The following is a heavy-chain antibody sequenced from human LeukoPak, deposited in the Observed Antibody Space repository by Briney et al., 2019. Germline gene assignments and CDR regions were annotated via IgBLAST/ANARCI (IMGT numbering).Heavy chain of an antibody. J-gene: IGHJ5*01. D-gene: IGHD1-20*01. CDR1: AFTVSRNN. V-gene: IGHV3-53*01. Sequence: PRGSLTLSTEASAFTVSRNNMNWVRQAPGKGLEWVSGIYVDGSTYYADSVKGRFTISRDNSRNTLYLQMNSLRAEDTAVYYCPRITAYADSWGQGTLVTVSS. CDR3: PRITAYADS. CDR2: IYVDGST.